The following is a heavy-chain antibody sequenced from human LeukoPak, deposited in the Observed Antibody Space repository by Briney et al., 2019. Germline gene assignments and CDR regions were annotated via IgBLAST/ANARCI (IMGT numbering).Heavy chain of an antibody. CDR3: ARDPGRGGAAAMDY. Sequence: GGSARLSCAASGFRFRDYWMNWVRQAPGKGLEWVANIKEDGGVKNYVDSVGGRFTISRDNAEDSLSLQMNSLRAKDTGVYYCARDPGRGGAAAMDYWGQGTLVTVSS. CDR2: IKEDGGVK. J-gene: IGHJ4*02. CDR1: GFRFRDYW. V-gene: IGHV3-7*01. D-gene: IGHD6-13*01.